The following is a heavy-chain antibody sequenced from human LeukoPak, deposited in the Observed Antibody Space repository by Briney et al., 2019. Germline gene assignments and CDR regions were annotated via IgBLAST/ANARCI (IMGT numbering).Heavy chain of an antibody. CDR2: IYYSGST. V-gene: IGHV4-59*08. CDR3: ARAGYCSSTSCYAFDI. CDR1: GGSISSYY. D-gene: IGHD2-2*03. J-gene: IGHJ3*02. Sequence: SETLSLTCTVSGGSISSYYWSWIRQPPGKGLEWIGYIYYSGSTNYNPSLKSRVTISVDTSKNQFSLKLSSVTAADTAVYYCARAGYCSSTSCYAFDIWGQGTMVTVSS.